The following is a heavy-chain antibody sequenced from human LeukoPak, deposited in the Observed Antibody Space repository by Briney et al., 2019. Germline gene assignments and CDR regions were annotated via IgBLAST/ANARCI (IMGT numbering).Heavy chain of an antibody. V-gene: IGHV4-34*01. CDR1: GGSFSGYY. J-gene: IGHJ4*02. Sequence: PETLSLTCAVYGGSFSGYYWSWIRQPPGKGLEWIGEINHSGSTNYNPSLKSRVTISVDTSKNQFSLKLSSVTAADTAVYYCAARYCSSTSCPFDYWGQGTLVTVSS. CDR2: INHSGST. D-gene: IGHD2-2*01. CDR3: AARYCSSTSCPFDY.